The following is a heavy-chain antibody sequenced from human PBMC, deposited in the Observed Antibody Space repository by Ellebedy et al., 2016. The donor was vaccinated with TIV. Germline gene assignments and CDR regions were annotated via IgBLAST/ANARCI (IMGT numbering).Heavy chain of an antibody. CDR1: GFTVSSNY. Sequence: GESLKISCAASGFTVSSNYMSWVRQAPGKGLEWVSVIDSDGNTYYADSVQGRFTISRDNSKNTLYLQMNSLRVEDTAVYYCARVGRDFWSGYYKGGAFDIWGQGTMVTVSS. CDR2: IDSDGNT. J-gene: IGHJ3*02. CDR3: ARVGRDFWSGYYKGGAFDI. D-gene: IGHD3-3*01. V-gene: IGHV3-53*01.